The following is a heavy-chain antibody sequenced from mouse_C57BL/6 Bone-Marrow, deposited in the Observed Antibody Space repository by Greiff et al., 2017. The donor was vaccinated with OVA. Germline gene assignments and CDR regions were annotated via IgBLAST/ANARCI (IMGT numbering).Heavy chain of an antibody. CDR1: GYTFTDYE. D-gene: IGHD2-5*01. CDR3: TRGYSNYYAMDY. CDR2: IDPETGGT. V-gene: IGHV1-15*01. Sequence: VQLQEPGAELVRPGASVTLSCKASGYTFTDYEMHWVKQTPVHGLEWIGAIDPETGGTAYNQKFKGKAILTADKSSSTAYMELRSLTAEDSAVDYCTRGYSNYYAMDYWGRGTSVTVTA. J-gene: IGHJ4*01.